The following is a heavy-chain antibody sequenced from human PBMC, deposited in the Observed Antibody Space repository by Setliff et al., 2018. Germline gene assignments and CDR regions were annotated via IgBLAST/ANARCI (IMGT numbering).Heavy chain of an antibody. CDR1: GYPFTTYA. CDR2: INTNTGNP. CDR3: ARSTISCYYACNYNYMDV. D-gene: IGHD2-2*01. Sequence: ASVKVSCKTSGYPFTTYARGWMRQIPGQGLEWMGWINTNTGNPNYAHGFTGRLVFSFDTSVSTTYLQLSSLKAEDTAIYYSARSTISCYYACNYNYMDVWGKGTTVTVSS. V-gene: IGHV7-4-1*02. J-gene: IGHJ6*03.